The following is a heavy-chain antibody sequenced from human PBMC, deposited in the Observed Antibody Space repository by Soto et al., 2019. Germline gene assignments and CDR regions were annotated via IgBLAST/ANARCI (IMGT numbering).Heavy chain of an antibody. CDR1: GGSISSGDYY. V-gene: IGHV4-30-4*01. CDR2: IYYSGST. J-gene: IGHJ4*02. Sequence: SETLSLTCTVSGGSISSGDYYWSWIRQPPGKGLEWIGYIYYSGSTYYNPSLKSRVTISVDTSKNQFSLKLSSVTAADTAVYYCARTYYYDSSGYSFDYWGQGTLVTVSS. D-gene: IGHD3-22*01. CDR3: ARTYYYDSSGYSFDY.